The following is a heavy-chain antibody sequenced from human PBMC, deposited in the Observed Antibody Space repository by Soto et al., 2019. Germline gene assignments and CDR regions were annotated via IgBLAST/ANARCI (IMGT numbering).Heavy chain of an antibody. J-gene: IGHJ3*02. V-gene: IGHV3-48*02. Sequence: PGGSLRLSCAASGFTFSSYSMNWVRQAPGKGLEWVSYISSSSSTIYYADSVKGRFTISRDNAKNSLYLQMNSLRDEDTAVYYCARVSWYYYDSSGYYPDAFDIWGQETMVTVSS. CDR1: GFTFSSYS. CDR3: ARVSWYYYDSSGYYPDAFDI. CDR2: ISSSSSTI. D-gene: IGHD3-22*01.